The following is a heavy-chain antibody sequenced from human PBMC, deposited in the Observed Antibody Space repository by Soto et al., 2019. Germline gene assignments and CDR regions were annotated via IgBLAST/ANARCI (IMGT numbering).Heavy chain of an antibody. J-gene: IGHJ6*03. CDR2: IYYSGGT. CDR1: SGSISSSSYF. CDR3: VRVFRDYPFYYYYMDV. V-gene: IGHV4-39*01. Sequence: SETLSLTCTVSSGSISSSSYFWGWIRQAPGKGLEWIGNIYYSGGTYYNPSLKSRVTISVDTSKNQFSLKLSSVTAADTAVYYCVRVFRDYPFYYYYMDVWGKGTTVTV. D-gene: IGHD4-17*01.